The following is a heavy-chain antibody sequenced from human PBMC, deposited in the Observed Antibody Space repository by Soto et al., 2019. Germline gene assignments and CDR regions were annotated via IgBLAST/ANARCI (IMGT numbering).Heavy chain of an antibody. Sequence: QLQLQESGPGLVKPSETLSLTCTVSGGSISSSSYYWGWIRQPPGKGLEWIGSIYYSGKTYYNPSLKSRVTISVDTSKNRCSLKLSSVTAADTTVYYCARLIHCLTNACYFDYWGQGTLVTVSS. CDR2: IYYSGKT. D-gene: IGHD2-8*01. V-gene: IGHV4-39*01. CDR3: ARLIHCLTNACYFDY. J-gene: IGHJ4*02. CDR1: GGSISSSSYY.